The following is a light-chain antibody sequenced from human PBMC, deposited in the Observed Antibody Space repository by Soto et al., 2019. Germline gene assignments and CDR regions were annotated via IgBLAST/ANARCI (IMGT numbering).Light chain of an antibody. CDR2: ETN. J-gene: IGLJ3*02. V-gene: IGLV2-23*01. CDR3: TSYAGDTSLGV. CDR1: KSDVGGYSF. Sequence: QSVLTQPASVSGSPGQSITISCTGTKSDVGGYSFVSWYQQHPDKAPQLIIYETNERPSGVSDRFSGSKTGNTASLTISGLQAEDEADYYCTSYAGDTSLGVLGGGTKLTVL.